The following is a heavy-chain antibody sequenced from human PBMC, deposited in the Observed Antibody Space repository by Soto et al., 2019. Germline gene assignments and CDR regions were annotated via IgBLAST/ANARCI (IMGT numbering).Heavy chain of an antibody. D-gene: IGHD2-15*01. J-gene: IGHJ3*02. CDR2: IYYSGST. CDR3: ARGLSCSGGSCYSGGAFDI. V-gene: IGHV4-39*01. Sequence: SETLSLTCTVSGGSISSSSYYWGWIRQPPGKGLEWIGSIYYSGSTYYNPSLKSRVTISVDTSKNQFSLKLSSVTAADTAVYYCARGLSCSGGSCYSGGAFDIWGQGTMVTVSS. CDR1: GGSISSSSYY.